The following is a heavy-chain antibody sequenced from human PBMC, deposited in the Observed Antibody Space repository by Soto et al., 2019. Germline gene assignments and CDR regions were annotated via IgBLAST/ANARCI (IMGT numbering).Heavy chain of an antibody. CDR3: AKDRGYSSGWYGGWFDP. CDR1: GFTFSSYA. J-gene: IGHJ5*02. D-gene: IGHD6-19*01. V-gene: IGHV3-23*01. CDR2: ISGSGGST. Sequence: GGSLRLSCAASGFTFSSYAMGWVRQAPGKGLEWVSAISGSGGSTYYADSVKGRFTISRDNSKNTLYLQMNSLRAEDTAVYYCAKDRGYSSGWYGGWFDPWGQGTLVTVSS.